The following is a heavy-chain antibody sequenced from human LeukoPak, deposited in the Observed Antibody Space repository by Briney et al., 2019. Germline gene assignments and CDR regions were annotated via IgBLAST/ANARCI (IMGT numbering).Heavy chain of an antibody. CDR3: ARDWLAGNPYDAFDL. V-gene: IGHV3-7*01. CDR1: GFTFSSYW. D-gene: IGHD3-22*01. CDR2: IKEDGSGE. J-gene: IGHJ3*01. Sequence: PGGSLRLSCAASGFTFSSYWMTWVRQAPGKGLECVANIKEDGSGEYYVDSVKGRFSISRDNAKNSLPLQMNSLRAEDTAVYYCARDWLAGNPYDAFDLGGKGTMVSVSS.